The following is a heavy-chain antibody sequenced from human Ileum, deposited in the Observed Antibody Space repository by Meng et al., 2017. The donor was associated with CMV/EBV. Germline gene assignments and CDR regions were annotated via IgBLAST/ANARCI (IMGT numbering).Heavy chain of an antibody. CDR2: TYYRSKWYN. D-gene: IGHD3-22*01. CDR3: TRAYYYDSSGYYNY. Sequence: QVLLQTSGPGLVKPSQTLSLTCAISGDSVSSNSVTWNWIRQSPSRGLEWLGRTYYRSKWYNDYAVSVKSRITINPDTSKNQFSLQLNSMTPEDTAVYYCTRAYYYDSSGYYNYWGQGTLVTVSS. J-gene: IGHJ4*02. CDR1: GDSVSSNSVT. V-gene: IGHV6-1*01.